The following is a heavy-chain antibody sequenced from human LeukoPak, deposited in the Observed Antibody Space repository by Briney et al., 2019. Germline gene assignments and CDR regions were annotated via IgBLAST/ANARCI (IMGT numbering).Heavy chain of an antibody. J-gene: IGHJ3*02. Sequence: GGSLRLSCAASGFTFSSYSMNWVRQAPGKGLEWVSSISSSSSYIYYADSVKGRFTISRDNAKNSLYLQMNSLRAEDTAVYYCARDQYLGLDPAFDIWGQGTMVTVSS. CDR3: ARDQYLGLDPAFDI. CDR1: GFTFSSYS. V-gene: IGHV3-21*01. D-gene: IGHD2/OR15-2a*01. CDR2: ISSSSSYI.